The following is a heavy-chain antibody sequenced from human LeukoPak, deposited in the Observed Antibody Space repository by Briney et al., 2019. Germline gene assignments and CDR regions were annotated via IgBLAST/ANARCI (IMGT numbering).Heavy chain of an antibody. CDR2: ISAYNGNT. V-gene: IGHV1-18*01. Sequence: ASVKVSCEASGYTFTSYGISWVRQAPGQGLEWMGWISAYNGNTNYAPKLQGRVTMTTDTSTSTAYMELRSLRSDDTAVYYCARDRASSLAAGYMDVWGKGTTVTVSS. D-gene: IGHD6-25*01. CDR3: ARDRASSLAAGYMDV. CDR1: GYTFTSYG. J-gene: IGHJ6*03.